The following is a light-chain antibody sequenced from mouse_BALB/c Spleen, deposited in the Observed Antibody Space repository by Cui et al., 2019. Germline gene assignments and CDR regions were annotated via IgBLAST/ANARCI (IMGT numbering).Light chain of an antibody. CDR3: QQWSSNPPT. Sequence: QIVLTQSPAIMSASPGDKVTMTCSASSSVSYMHWYQQKSGTSPKRWIYDTSKLASGVPARFSGSGSGTSYSLTISSMDAEDAATYYCQQWSSNPPTFGGGTKLEIK. CDR2: DTS. CDR1: SSVSY. J-gene: IGKJ1*01. V-gene: IGKV4-59*01.